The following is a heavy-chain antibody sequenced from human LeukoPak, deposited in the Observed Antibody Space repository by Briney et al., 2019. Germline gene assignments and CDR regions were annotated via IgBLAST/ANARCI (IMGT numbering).Heavy chain of an antibody. V-gene: IGHV4-59*12. J-gene: IGHJ4*02. D-gene: IGHD3-10*01. CDR1: GGSISSYY. Sequence: SETLSLTCTVSGGSISSYYWSWIRQPPGKGLEWIGYIYYSGSTNYNASLKSRVTISVDTSKNQFSLKLSSVTAADTAVYYCARVALWFGELTHYFDYWGQGTLVTVSS. CDR3: ARVALWFGELTHYFDY. CDR2: IYYSGST.